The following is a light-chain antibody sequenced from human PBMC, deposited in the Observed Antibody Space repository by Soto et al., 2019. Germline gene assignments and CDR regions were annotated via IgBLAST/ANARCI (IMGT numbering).Light chain of an antibody. Sequence: EIVLTHSPDTLSLSPVERATLSCKTIQPVGTNFLAWYQQIPGQAPRLLIFGASKRASDIPDRFSGSGSGTDFSLTISRLEPEDFAVYYCQQYSRSLPWTCGQGTKVDIK. CDR1: QPVGTNF. CDR2: GAS. V-gene: IGKV3-20*01. J-gene: IGKJ1*01. CDR3: QQYSRSLPWT.